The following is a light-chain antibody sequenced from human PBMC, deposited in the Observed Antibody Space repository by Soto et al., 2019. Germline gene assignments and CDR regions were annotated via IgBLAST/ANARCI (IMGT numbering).Light chain of an antibody. CDR1: SSDVGGYNY. CDR2: EVS. J-gene: IGLJ1*01. CDR3: SSYKSTTFYV. Sequence: SSDVGGYNYVSWYQQHPGNAPKLMIYEVSNRPSGVSNRFSGSKSGNTASLTISGLQAEDEADYYCSSYKSTTFYVFGTGTKVTV. V-gene: IGLV2-14*01.